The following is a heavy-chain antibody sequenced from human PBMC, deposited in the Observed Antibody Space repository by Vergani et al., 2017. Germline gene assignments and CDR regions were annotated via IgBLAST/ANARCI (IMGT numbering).Heavy chain of an antibody. Sequence: QVQLVESGGGEVQPGRSLRLSCSAAGFPFSDYGVHWVRPAPGKGLEWVSVISDDGNKKNYADSLKGRFTISRDNSKNTLYLEMNALRAEDTAEYYCERGFLTGVTTLDYYYMGVWGKGTTVTVSS. CDR2: ISDDGNKK. CDR1: GFPFSDYG. D-gene: IGHD3-10*01. V-gene: IGHV3-30*03. CDR3: ERGFLTGVTTLDYYYMGV. J-gene: IGHJ6*03.